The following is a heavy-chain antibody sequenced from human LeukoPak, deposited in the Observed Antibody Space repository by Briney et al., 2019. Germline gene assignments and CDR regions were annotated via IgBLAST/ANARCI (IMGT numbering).Heavy chain of an antibody. CDR1: GYTFTSFG. CDR2: ISAYNGNT. J-gene: IGHJ4*02. Sequence: ASVRVSCKASGYTFTSFGISWVRQAPGQGLEWMGWISAYNGNTNYAQKLQGRVTMTTDTSTSTAYMELRSLRSDDTAVYYCARSPMIVVVNDFDYWGQGTLVTVSS. V-gene: IGHV1-18*01. CDR3: ARSPMIVVVNDFDY. D-gene: IGHD3-22*01.